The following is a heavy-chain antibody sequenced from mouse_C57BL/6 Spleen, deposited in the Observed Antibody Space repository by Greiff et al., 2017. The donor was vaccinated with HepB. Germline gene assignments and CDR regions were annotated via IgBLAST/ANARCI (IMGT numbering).Heavy chain of an antibody. J-gene: IGHJ2*01. V-gene: IGHV1-72*01. Sequence: QVHVKQPGAELVKPGASVKLSCKASGYTFTSYWMHWVKQRPGRGLEWIGRIDPNSGGTKYNEKFKSKATLTVDKPSSTAYMQLSSLTSDDSAVDDCTTTIVAPFDYWGQGTTLTVSS. D-gene: IGHD1-1*01. CDR3: TTTIVAPFDY. CDR1: GYTFTSYW. CDR2: IDPNSGGT.